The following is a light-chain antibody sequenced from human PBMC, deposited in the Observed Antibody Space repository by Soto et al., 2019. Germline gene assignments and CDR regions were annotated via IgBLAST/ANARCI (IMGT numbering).Light chain of an antibody. Sequence: ETVMKQSAVTLSVSPGDTATLSCRASQRVSNHFAWYQQKPGQAPRLLIYAASTRAAGVPVRFSGSGSETEFTLTIRSLQSEDFALYYCHQYNNWPWTFGQGTNVDIK. CDR3: HQYNNWPWT. CDR1: QRVSNH. J-gene: IGKJ1*01. V-gene: IGKV3-15*01. CDR2: AAS.